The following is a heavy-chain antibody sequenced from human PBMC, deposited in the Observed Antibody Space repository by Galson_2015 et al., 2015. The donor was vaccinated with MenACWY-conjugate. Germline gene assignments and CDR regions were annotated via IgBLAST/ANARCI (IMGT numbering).Heavy chain of an antibody. D-gene: IGHD3-10*01. J-gene: IGHJ4*02. CDR3: SSPPRGRGVIMPGGY. Sequence: SLRLSCAASGFTFGDYAVSWFRQAPGKGLEWVGFIRSKTYSGTTEYAASVKGRFTISRDDSKSIAYLQMNSLKSEDTAVYFCSSPPRGRGVIMPGGYWGQGTLVTVSS. CDR1: GFTFGDYA. CDR2: IRSKTYSGTT. V-gene: IGHV3-49*03.